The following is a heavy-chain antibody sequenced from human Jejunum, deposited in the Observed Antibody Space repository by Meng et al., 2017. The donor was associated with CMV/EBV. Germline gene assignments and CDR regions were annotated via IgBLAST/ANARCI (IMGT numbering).Heavy chain of an antibody. CDR1: FTSFG. CDR3: AKDRAVGGYYDSSGYFDC. J-gene: IGHJ4*02. D-gene: IGHD3-22*01. CDR2: IRHAGSNT. Sequence: FTSFGMHWVRQAPGKGPEWVAFIRHAGSNTYYVDSVKGRFTISRDTSKNTLSLQMNSLRVEDTAVYYCAKDRAVGGYYDSSGYFDCWGQGTLVTVSS. V-gene: IGHV3-30*02.